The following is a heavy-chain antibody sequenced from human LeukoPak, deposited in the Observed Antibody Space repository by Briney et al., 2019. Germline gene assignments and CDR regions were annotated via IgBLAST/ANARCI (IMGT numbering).Heavy chain of an antibody. J-gene: IGHJ5*02. D-gene: IGHD3-22*01. CDR2: IYFSGGT. Sequence: PSETLSLICNVSGYSITSANYWGWIRQPPGKGLEWIGNIYFSGGTYYNPSLKSRVTMSVDTSKNQFSLKLSSVTAADTAVYYCARAYYYDSSGYYYSWFDPWGQGTLVTVSS. CDR1: GYSITSANY. CDR3: ARAYYYDSSGYYYSWFDP. V-gene: IGHV4-38-2*02.